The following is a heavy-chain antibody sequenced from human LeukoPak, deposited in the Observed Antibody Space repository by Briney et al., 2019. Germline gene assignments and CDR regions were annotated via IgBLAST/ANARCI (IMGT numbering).Heavy chain of an antibody. CDR1: GFTFSSYD. CDR3: AREKLLDVYGSGSYSLYGMDV. Sequence: PGGSLRLSCAASGFTFSSYDMHWVRQATGKGLEWVSAIGTAGDPYYPGSVKGRFTISRENAKNSLYLQMNSLRAGDTAVYYCAREKLLDVYGSGSYSLYGMDVWGKGTTVTVSS. CDR2: IGTAGDP. J-gene: IGHJ6*04. V-gene: IGHV3-13*05. D-gene: IGHD3-10*01.